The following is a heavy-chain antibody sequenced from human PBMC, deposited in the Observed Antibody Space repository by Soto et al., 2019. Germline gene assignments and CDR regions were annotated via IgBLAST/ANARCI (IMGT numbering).Heavy chain of an antibody. V-gene: IGHV1-18*01. D-gene: IGHD2-2*02. CDR2: ISAYNGNT. CDR1: GYTFTSYG. J-gene: IGHJ6*03. CDR3: ARLYCSSTSCYRSWYSYYYMDV. Sequence: GASVKVSCKASGYTFTSYGIRWVRQAPGQGLEWMGWISAYNGNTNYAQKLQGRVTMTTDTSTSTAYMELRSLRSDDTAVCYCARLYCSSTSCYRSWYSYYYMDVWGKGTTVTVS.